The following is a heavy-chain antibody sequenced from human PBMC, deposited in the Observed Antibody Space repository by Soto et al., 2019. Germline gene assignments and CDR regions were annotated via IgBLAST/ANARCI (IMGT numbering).Heavy chain of an antibody. CDR1: GYSISSGYY. Sequence: SETLSLTCAVSGYSISSGYYWGCIRQPPVKGLEWIGSIYHSGSTYYNPSLKSRVTISVDTSKKQFSLKLSSVTAADTAVYYCARPRGEYYDSSGSWFDPWGQGTLVTVSS. J-gene: IGHJ5*02. CDR2: IYHSGST. CDR3: ARPRGEYYDSSGSWFDP. D-gene: IGHD3-22*01. V-gene: IGHV4-38-2*01.